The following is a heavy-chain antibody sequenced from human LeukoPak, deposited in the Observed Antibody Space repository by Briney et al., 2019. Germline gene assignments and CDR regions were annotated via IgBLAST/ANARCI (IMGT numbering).Heavy chain of an antibody. CDR3: ARGNTLEV. D-gene: IGHD2/OR15-2a*01. J-gene: IGHJ6*02. Sequence: GGSLRLSCSASGFTFTHHWMIWVRQAPGKGLEWVASVKQEGTETSYVDSVRGRFTISRDNGGNSVYLQMNSLRTEDTAIYYCARGNTLEVWGQGTTVIVSS. V-gene: IGHV3-7*01. CDR2: VKQEGTET. CDR1: GFTFTHHW.